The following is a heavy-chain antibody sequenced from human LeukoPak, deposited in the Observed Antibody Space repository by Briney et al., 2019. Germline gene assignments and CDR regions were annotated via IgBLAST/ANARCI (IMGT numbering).Heavy chain of an antibody. CDR1: GFTFSSYS. D-gene: IGHD5-24*01. Sequence: GGSLRLSCAASGFTFSSYSMNWVRQAPGKGLECLANIKEDGSETYYADSVKGRFTISRDNPKNLLFLQINSLRVEDTAVYYCARETPRRGETRDGYRWGQGTLVTVSS. V-gene: IGHV3-7*01. CDR3: ARETPRRGETRDGYR. J-gene: IGHJ4*02. CDR2: IKEDGSET.